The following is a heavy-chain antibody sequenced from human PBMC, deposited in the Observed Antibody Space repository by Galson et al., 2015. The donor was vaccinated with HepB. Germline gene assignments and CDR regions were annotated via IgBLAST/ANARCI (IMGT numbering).Heavy chain of an antibody. Sequence: ETLSLTCTVSGGSISSSSYYWGWIRQPPGKGLEWIGSIYYSGSTYYNPSLKSRVTISVDTSKNQFSLKLSSVTAADTAVYYCANQGYSSSWYNVVVFERFDYWGQGTLVTVSS. CDR1: GGSISSSSYY. CDR2: IYYSGST. J-gene: IGHJ4*02. D-gene: IGHD6-13*01. V-gene: IGHV4-39*01. CDR3: ANQGYSSSWYNVVVFERFDY.